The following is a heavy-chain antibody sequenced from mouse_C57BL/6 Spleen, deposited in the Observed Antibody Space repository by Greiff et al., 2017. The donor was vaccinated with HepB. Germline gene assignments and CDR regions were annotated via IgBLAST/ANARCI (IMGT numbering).Heavy chain of an antibody. J-gene: IGHJ2*01. CDR1: GFTFSDYG. CDR3: AREELGLVVGEYFDY. Sequence: EVKLQESGGGLVKPGGSLKLSCAASGFTFSDYGMHWVRQAPEKGLEWVAYISSGSSTIYYADTVKGRFTISRDNAKNTLFLQMTSLRSEDTAMYYCAREELGLVVGEYFDYWGQGTTLTVSS. D-gene: IGHD1-1*01. V-gene: IGHV5-17*01. CDR2: ISSGSSTI.